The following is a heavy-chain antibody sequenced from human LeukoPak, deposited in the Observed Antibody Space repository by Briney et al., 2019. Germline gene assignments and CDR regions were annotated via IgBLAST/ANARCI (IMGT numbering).Heavy chain of an antibody. CDR3: ARAGWRTSYYGMDV. CDR2: INPNSGGT. V-gene: IGHV1-2*02. Sequence: ASVKVSCKASGYPFTGYYMHWVRQAPGQGLEWMGWINPNSGGTNYAQKFQGRVTMTRDTSISTAYMELSRLRSDDTAVYYCARAGWRTSYYGMDVWGQGTTVTVSS. CDR1: GYPFTGYY. D-gene: IGHD5-24*01. J-gene: IGHJ6*02.